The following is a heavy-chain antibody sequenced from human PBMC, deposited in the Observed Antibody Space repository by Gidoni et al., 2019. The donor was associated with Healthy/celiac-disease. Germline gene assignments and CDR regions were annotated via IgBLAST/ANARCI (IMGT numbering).Heavy chain of an antibody. CDR1: GYSFTSYW. Sequence: EVQLVQSGAEVKQPGESLKIYCKGSGYSFTSYWIGWVRQMPGKGREWMGIIYPGDSDTRYSPSFQGQVTISADKSISTAYLQWSSLKASDTAMYYCARHVGSGSYRGAFDIWGQGTMVTVSS. V-gene: IGHV5-51*01. D-gene: IGHD1-26*01. CDR2: IYPGDSDT. J-gene: IGHJ3*02. CDR3: ARHVGSGSYRGAFDI.